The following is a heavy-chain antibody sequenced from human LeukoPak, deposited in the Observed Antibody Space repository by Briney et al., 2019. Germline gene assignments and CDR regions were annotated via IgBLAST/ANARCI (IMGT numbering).Heavy chain of an antibody. V-gene: IGHV3-21*01. CDR1: GFTFSSYS. CDR2: ISSSSSYI. D-gene: IGHD3-3*01. J-gene: IGHJ3*02. Sequence: PGGSLRLSCAASGFTFSSYSMTWVRQAPGKGLEWVSSISSSSSYIYYADSVKGRFTISRDNAKNSLYLQMNSLRAEDTAVYYCAMGPLRFLEWKDAFDIWGQGTMVTVSS. CDR3: AMGPLRFLEWKDAFDI.